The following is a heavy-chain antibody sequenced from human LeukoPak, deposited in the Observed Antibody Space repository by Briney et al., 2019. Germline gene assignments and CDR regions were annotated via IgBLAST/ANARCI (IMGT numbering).Heavy chain of an antibody. V-gene: IGHV4-34*01. CDR3: ARGARVLYYDFWSGYYSNWFDP. CDR1: GGSFSGYY. CDR2: INHSGST. J-gene: IGHJ5*02. Sequence: SETLSLTCAVYGGSFSGYYWSWIRQPPGKGLKWIGEINHSGSTNYNPSLKSRVTISVDTSKNQFSLKLSSVTAADTAVYYCARGARVLYYDFWSGYYSNWFDPWGQGTLVTVPS. D-gene: IGHD3-3*01.